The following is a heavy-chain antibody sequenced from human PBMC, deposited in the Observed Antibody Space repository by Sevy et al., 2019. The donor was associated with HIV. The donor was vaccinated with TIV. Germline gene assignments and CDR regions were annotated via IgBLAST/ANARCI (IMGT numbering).Heavy chain of an antibody. J-gene: IGHJ1*01. CDR1: GFTFSNYA. V-gene: IGHV3-23*01. Sequence: GGSLRLSCAASGFTFSNYAMTWVRQAPGKGLEWVSSMIGSGGTTYYADSVNGRFTVSRDNSKNTLYLQMNSLRAEDTAVYYCAKDGVHGGNFEYFHHWGQCTLVTVSS. CDR2: MIGSGGTT. CDR3: AKDGVHGGNFEYFHH. D-gene: IGHD2-21*02.